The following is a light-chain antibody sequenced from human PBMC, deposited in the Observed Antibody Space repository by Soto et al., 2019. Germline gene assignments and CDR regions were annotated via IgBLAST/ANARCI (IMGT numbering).Light chain of an antibody. CDR1: SSNIGAGFD. Sequence: QSVLTQPPSVSGAPGQRVTISCTGSSSNIGAGFDVHWYQLLPGTAPKLLIYGNSNRPSGVPDRFSGSKSGTSASLAITGLQAEDEADYYCQSYDTSLSGYVFGPGTKLTVL. CDR3: QSYDTSLSGYV. CDR2: GNS. V-gene: IGLV1-40*01. J-gene: IGLJ1*01.